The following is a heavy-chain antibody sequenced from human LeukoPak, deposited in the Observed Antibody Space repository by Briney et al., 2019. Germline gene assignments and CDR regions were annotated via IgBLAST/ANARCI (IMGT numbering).Heavy chain of an antibody. CDR2: ISSSSSYI. D-gene: IGHD3-10*01. J-gene: IGHJ4*02. Sequence: RGSLRLSCAASGFTFSSYSMNWVRQAPGKGLEWVSSISSSSSYIYYADSVKGRFTISRDNAKNSLYLQMNSLRAEDTAVYYCARDSGSYYIDYWGQGTLVTVSS. CDR3: ARDSGSYYIDY. CDR1: GFTFSSYS. V-gene: IGHV3-21*01.